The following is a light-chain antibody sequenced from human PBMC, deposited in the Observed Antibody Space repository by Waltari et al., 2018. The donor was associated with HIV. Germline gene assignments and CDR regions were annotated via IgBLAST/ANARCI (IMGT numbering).Light chain of an antibody. V-gene: IGKV3-15*01. CDR3: QQYDYWPPWT. CDR1: QSVRTN. Sequence: EVLLTQSPATLSVSPGDRTTLSCRASQSVRTNLAWYQQRPGQPPRLLIYGASTRATGIAARFSGSGSETEFTLTINSLQSEDYAVYYCQQYDYWPPWTFGQGTKVEMK. CDR2: GAS. J-gene: IGKJ1*01.